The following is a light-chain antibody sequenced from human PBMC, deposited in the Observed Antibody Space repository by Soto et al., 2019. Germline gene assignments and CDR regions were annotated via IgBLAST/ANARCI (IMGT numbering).Light chain of an antibody. J-gene: IGLJ1*01. CDR3: SSYTSSSTYV. CDR2: DVR. V-gene: IGLV2-14*03. CDR1: SSDVGYYNY. Sequence: QSVLTQPASVSGSPGQSITISCTGTSSDVGYYNYVSWYQQHPGKAPKHMIYDVRNRPSGVSNRFSGSKSGNTASLTISGLQAEDEADYYCSSYTSSSTYVFGTGTKVTVL.